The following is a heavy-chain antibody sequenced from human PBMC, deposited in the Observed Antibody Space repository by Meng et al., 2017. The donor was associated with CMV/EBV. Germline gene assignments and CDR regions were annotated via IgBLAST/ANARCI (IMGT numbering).Heavy chain of an antibody. CDR3: EQGYTGP. J-gene: IGHJ5*02. V-gene: IGHV1-69*12. Sequence: QADLGQSGAAGTKPGSWWKVSCTASGGTFSSYAISWVRQAPGQGLEWMGGIIPIFGTANYAQKFQGRVTITADESTSTAYMELSSLRSEDTAVYYCEQGYTGPWGQGTLVTVSS. CDR2: IIPIFGTA. D-gene: IGHD1-26*01. CDR1: GGTFSSYA.